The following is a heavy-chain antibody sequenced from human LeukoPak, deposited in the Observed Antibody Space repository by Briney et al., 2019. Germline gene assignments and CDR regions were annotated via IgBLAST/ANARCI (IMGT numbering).Heavy chain of an antibody. Sequence: PSQTPSLTCAVSGGSISSGGYSWSWIRQPPGKGLEWIGYIYHSGSTYYNPSLKSRVTISVDRSKNQFSLKLSSVTAADTAVYYCARGPTVSTIFRKEPYYFDYWGQGTLVTVSS. CDR3: ARGPTVSTIFRKEPYYFDY. V-gene: IGHV4-30-2*01. CDR2: IYHSGST. D-gene: IGHD3-9*01. J-gene: IGHJ4*02. CDR1: GGSISSGGYS.